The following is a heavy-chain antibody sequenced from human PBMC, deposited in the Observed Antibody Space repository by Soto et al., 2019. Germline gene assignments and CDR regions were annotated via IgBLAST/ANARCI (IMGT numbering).Heavy chain of an antibody. CDR1: GFTFSSYS. CDR3: ASDPSYFDF. V-gene: IGHV3-21*01. J-gene: IGHJ4*02. CDR2: ISSTSSYI. Sequence: EVQLVESGGGLVKPGGSLRLSCAASGFTFSSYSMNWVRQAPGKGLEWVSSISSTSSYIYYADSVRGRFTISRDNAKNSLYLQWTSLSAEDTAVYYCASDPSYFDFWGQGTLVTVSS.